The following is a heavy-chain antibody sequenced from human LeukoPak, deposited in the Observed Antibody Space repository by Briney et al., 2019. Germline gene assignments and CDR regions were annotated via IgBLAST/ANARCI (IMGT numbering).Heavy chain of an antibody. CDR3: ARHHPYSAPDY. D-gene: IGHD2-15*01. V-gene: IGHV5-51*01. CDR2: NYTGDPTT. Sequence: SQKICSEGSEYSFSSYCIGWLRQMPGKLVEWMGINYTGDPTTRDSPSFQGQVTIPVDESNSTAYLQWNSLGASDTAMYYCARHHPYSAPDYWGQGTLVTVSS. J-gene: IGHJ4*02. CDR1: EYSFSSYC.